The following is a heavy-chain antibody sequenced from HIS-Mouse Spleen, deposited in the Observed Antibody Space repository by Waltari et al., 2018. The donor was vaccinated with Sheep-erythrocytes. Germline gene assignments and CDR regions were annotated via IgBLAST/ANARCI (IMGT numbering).Heavy chain of an antibody. CDR3: ARGHYGSGLFDY. V-gene: IGHV3-7*01. Sequence: EVQLVESGGGLVQPGGSLRLSCAASGFTFSSYWMSWVRQAPGKGLEWVDKIKQDGSEKYYVDSVKGRFTISRDNAKNSLYLQMNSLRAEDTAVYYCARGHYGSGLFDYWGQGTLVTVTS. D-gene: IGHD3-10*01. CDR2: IKQDGSEK. J-gene: IGHJ4*02. CDR1: GFTFSSYW.